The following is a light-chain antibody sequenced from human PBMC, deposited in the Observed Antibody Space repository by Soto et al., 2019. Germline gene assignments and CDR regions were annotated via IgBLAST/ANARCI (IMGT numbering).Light chain of an antibody. Sequence: EIVMTQSPATLSVSPGERATLYCRASQSVSSNLAWYQQKPGQAPRLLIYGASTRATGIPARFSGSGSGTEFTLTISSLQSEDFAAYHCQQYDTWPYTFGQGTKLEIK. CDR1: QSVSSN. J-gene: IGKJ2*01. V-gene: IGKV3-15*01. CDR2: GAS. CDR3: QQYDTWPYT.